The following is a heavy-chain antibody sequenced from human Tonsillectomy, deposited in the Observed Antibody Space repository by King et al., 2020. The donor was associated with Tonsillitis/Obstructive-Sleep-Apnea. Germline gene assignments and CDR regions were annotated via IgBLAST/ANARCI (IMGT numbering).Heavy chain of an antibody. CDR3: ARENVLLGSGRSYFDY. CDR2: IIPIFGTA. Sequence: QLVQSGAEVKKPGSSVKVSCKASGGTFRSYAISWVRQAPAQGLEWMGGIIPIFGTANYAQKFQGRVTITADESTSTAYMELSSLRSEDTAVYYCARENVLLGSGRSYFDYWGQGTLVTVSS. CDR1: GGTFRSYA. J-gene: IGHJ4*02. D-gene: IGHD3-10*01. V-gene: IGHV1-69*01.